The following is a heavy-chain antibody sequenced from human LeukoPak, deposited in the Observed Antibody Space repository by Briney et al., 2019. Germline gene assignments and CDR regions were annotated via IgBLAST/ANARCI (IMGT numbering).Heavy chain of an antibody. CDR1: GFTFSSYA. V-gene: IGHV3-23*01. Sequence: PGGSLRLSCAASGFTFSSYAMGWVRQAPGKGLEWVSAISGSGGSTYYADSVKGRFTISRDNSKNTLYLQMNSLRAEDTAVYYCAKPLTGEFKYYFDYWGQGTLVTVSS. CDR3: AKPLTGEFKYYFDY. D-gene: IGHD7-27*01. CDR2: ISGSGGST. J-gene: IGHJ4*02.